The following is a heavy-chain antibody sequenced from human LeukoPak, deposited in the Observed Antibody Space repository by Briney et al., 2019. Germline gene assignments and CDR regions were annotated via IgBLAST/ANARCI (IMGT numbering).Heavy chain of an antibody. CDR2: IYYSGST. J-gene: IGHJ6*03. CDR3: ARHEHQLSPLYYYYCYMDV. V-gene: IGHV4-39*01. D-gene: IGHD6-13*01. Sequence: SETLSLTCTVSGGSISSISYYWGWIRQPPGKGLEWIGSIYYSGSTYYNPSLKSRVTTSVDTSKNQFSLKLSSVTAADTAVYYCARHEHQLSPLYYYYCYMDVWGKGTTVTVSS. CDR1: GGSISSISYY.